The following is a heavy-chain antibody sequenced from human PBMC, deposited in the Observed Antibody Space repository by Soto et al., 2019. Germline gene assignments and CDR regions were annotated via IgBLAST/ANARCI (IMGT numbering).Heavy chain of an antibody. Sequence: PSETLSLTCAVYGYSIRSSDWWDWIRQPPGKGLEWIGYITHGGSTNYNPSLKRRVTMSVDPSKNQFSLNLTSVTAVDTAVYYCARMAVTTFYYYAMDVWGQGTTVTV. CDR2: ITHGGST. V-gene: IGHV4-28*01. D-gene: IGHD6-19*01. J-gene: IGHJ6*02. CDR3: ARMAVTTFYYYAMDV. CDR1: GYSIRSSDW.